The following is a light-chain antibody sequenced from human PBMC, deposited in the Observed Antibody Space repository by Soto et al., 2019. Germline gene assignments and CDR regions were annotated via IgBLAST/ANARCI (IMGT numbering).Light chain of an antibody. J-gene: IGKJ3*01. CDR2: DAS. Sequence: EIVLTQSPATLSLSPGERATLSCRASQSVSSYSAWYQQKPGQAPRLLIYDASNRATGIPARFSGSGPGTDFTLTISSLEPEDFAVYYCQQRSNWRFGPGTKVDIK. V-gene: IGKV3D-11*02. CDR3: QQRSNWR. CDR1: QSVSSY.